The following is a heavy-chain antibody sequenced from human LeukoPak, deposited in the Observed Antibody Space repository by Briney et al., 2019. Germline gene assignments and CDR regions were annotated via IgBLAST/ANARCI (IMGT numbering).Heavy chain of an antibody. J-gene: IGHJ6*03. CDR3: ARESITMVRGVIRVYYMDV. V-gene: IGHV3-30-3*01. D-gene: IGHD3-10*01. Sequence: GGSLRLSCAASGFTFSSYAMHWVRQAPGKGLEWVAVISYDGSNKYYADSVKGRFTISRDNSKNTLYLQMNSLRAEDTAVYYCARESITMVRGVIRVYYMDVWGKGTTVTVSS. CDR2: ISYDGSNK. CDR1: GFTFSSYA.